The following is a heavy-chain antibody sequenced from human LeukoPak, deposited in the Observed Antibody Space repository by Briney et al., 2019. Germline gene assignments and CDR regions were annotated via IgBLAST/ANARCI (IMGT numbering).Heavy chain of an antibody. CDR2: INWNGGSI. CDR1: GFTFGDYP. CDR3: AKDGRFSGSPYFYYMDV. D-gene: IGHD1-26*01. V-gene: IGHV3-9*01. Sequence: PGGSLRLSCVASGFTFGDYPMHWVRQVPGKGLEWVSGINWNGGSIGYADSVKGRFTISRDNAKNSLCLQMNSLRAEDTALYYCAKDGRFSGSPYFYYMDVWGKGTTITVS. J-gene: IGHJ6*03.